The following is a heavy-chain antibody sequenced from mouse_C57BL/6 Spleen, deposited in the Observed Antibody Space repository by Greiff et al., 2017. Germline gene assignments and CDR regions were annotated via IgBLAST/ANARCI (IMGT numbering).Heavy chain of an antibody. CDR2: INPSNGGT. D-gene: IGHD2-1*01. CDR3: ARCPYGNSYYFDY. Sequence: QVQLQQPGTELVKPGASVKLSCKASGYTFTSFWMHWVKQRPGQGLEWIGNINPSNGGTNYNEKFKSKATLTVDKSSSTAYMQLSSLTSEDSAVYYCARCPYGNSYYFDYWGQGTTLTVSS. CDR1: GYTFTSFW. V-gene: IGHV1-53*01. J-gene: IGHJ2*01.